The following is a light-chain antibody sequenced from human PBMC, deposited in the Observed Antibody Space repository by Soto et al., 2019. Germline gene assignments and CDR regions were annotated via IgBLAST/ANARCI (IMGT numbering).Light chain of an antibody. Sequence: DIVLTQSPGTLSLSPGERATLSCRASQSVSSSYLAWYQQKPGQAPRLLIYGASSRATGIPDRFSGSGSGTDFTLTISRLEPEDFAVYYCQQYGSSGAFGQGTKVDIK. CDR1: QSVSSSY. V-gene: IGKV3-20*01. CDR3: QQYGSSGA. J-gene: IGKJ1*01. CDR2: GAS.